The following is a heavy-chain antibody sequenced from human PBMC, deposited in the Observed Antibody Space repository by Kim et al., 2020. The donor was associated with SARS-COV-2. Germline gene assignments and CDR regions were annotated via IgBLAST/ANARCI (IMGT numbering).Heavy chain of an antibody. Sequence: GGSLRLFCAASGFTFSDYYMSWIRQAPGKGLEWVSYISSSGSTIYYADSVKGRFTISRDNAKNSLYLQMNSLRAEDTAVYYCASLYGSGRMRAYYYYGMDVWGQGTTVTVSS. V-gene: IGHV3-11*01. J-gene: IGHJ6*02. CDR1: GFTFSDYY. D-gene: IGHD3-10*01. CDR2: ISSSGSTI. CDR3: ASLYGSGRMRAYYYYGMDV.